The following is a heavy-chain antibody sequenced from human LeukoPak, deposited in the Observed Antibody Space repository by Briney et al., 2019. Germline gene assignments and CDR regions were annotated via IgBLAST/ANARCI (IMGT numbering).Heavy chain of an antibody. J-gene: IGHJ5*02. CDR3: ARLFYDSSGVLGQTIDP. Sequence: SQTLSLTCTVSGGSISSGSYYWSWIRQPAGKGLEWIGRIYTSGSTNYNPSLKSRVTISVDTSKNQFSLKLSSVTAADTAVYYCARLFYDSSGVLGQTIDPWGQGTLVTVSS. CDR2: IYTSGST. D-gene: IGHD3-22*01. V-gene: IGHV4-61*02. CDR1: GGSISSGSYY.